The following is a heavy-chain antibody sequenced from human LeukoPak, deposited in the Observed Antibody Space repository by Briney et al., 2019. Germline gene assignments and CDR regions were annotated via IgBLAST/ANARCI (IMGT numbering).Heavy chain of an antibody. CDR3: SRGSGISFGGIDY. Sequence: ASVKVSCKASGYTFTGYYLHWVRQAPGQGLEWMVWIHPKSGDTHYAQKFLGRVTLTRDTSTTIVYMELRWLTSDDTAVYYCSRGSGISFGGIDYWGQGTLVTVSS. CDR2: IHPKSGDT. J-gene: IGHJ4*02. D-gene: IGHD3-16*01. V-gene: IGHV1-2*02. CDR1: GYTFTGYY.